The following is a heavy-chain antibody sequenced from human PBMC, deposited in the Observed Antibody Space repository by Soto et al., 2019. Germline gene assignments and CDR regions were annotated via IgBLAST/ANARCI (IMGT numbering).Heavy chain of an antibody. J-gene: IGHJ4*02. V-gene: IGHV1-18*04. D-gene: IGHD6-13*01. Sequence: ASVKVSCKASGYRFTDYHIHWLRQAPGQGLEWMGWISGYNGDTNYAQKFQGRVTMTTDTSTRTAYMELRSLRSDDTAVYYCARAPQTVAGAGIWYWGQGTLVTVSS. CDR3: ARAPQTVAGAGIWY. CDR1: GYRFTDYH. CDR2: ISGYNGDT.